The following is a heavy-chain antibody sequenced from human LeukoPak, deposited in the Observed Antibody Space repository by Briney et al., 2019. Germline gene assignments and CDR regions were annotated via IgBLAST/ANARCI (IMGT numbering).Heavy chain of an antibody. CDR1: GFTFSNHA. D-gene: IGHD2-15*01. Sequence: GGSLRLSCAASGFTFSNHAMSWVRQAPGKGLQGVAVIRGGGRTTEYGEFVKGRFTTSKDNSKNTLALQMNSLTVEDTAIYFCAKNVVVKRYIDFWGQGTLVTVSS. J-gene: IGHJ4*02. V-gene: IGHV3-23*01. CDR3: AKNVVVKRYIDF. CDR2: IRGGGRTT.